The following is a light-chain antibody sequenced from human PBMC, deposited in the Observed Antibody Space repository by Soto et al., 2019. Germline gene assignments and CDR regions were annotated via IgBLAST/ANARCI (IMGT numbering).Light chain of an antibody. CDR2: LNNDGSH. CDR1: SRHSSYA. Sequence: QSVLTQSPSASASLGASVKLTCTLSSRHSSYAIAWHQKQPGKGPRYLMDLNNDGSHTKGDGIPDRFSGSSSGADRFLIISGLQSEDEADYYCQTWGTGLQVFGGGTKLTVL. V-gene: IGLV4-69*01. CDR3: QTWGTGLQV. J-gene: IGLJ2*01.